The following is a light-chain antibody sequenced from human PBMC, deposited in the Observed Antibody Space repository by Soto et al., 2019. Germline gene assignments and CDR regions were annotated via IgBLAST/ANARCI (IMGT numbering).Light chain of an antibody. CDR3: SSYTSSSTPFYV. V-gene: IGLV2-14*01. CDR1: SSEVGGYNY. CDR2: DVS. Sequence: QSVLTQPASVSGSPGQSITISCTGTSSEVGGYNYVSWYQQHPGKAPKLMIYDVSNRPSGVSNRFSGSKSGNTASLTISGLQAEVEADYYCSSYTSSSTPFYVFGTGTKVTVL. J-gene: IGLJ1*01.